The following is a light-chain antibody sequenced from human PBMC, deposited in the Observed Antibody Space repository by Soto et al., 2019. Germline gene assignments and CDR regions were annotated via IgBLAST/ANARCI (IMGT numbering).Light chain of an antibody. V-gene: IGKV3-20*01. Sequence: EIVLTQSPGTLSLSPGERATLSCRASQSVSSYLAWYQQKPGQAPRLLIYGVSSRDTGIPDRFSAGGSGTDFTLTISRLEPEDFAVDYCQQYVTSPLTFGGGTKVEI. CDR1: QSVSSY. CDR3: QQYVTSPLT. CDR2: GVS. J-gene: IGKJ4*01.